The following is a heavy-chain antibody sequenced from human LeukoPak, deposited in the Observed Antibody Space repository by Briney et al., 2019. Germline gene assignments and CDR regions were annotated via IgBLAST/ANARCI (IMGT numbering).Heavy chain of an antibody. CDR1: GFTFSNYG. CDR2: IHYDGSNK. V-gene: IGHV3-30*02. J-gene: IGHJ6*03. Sequence: GGSLRLSCAASGFTFSNYGMHWVRQAPGKGLDWVAFIHYDGSNKYYADSVKGRFTISRDDSKNTLYLQMNSLRAEDTAVYYCAKAASKRTDYGDYAFYYYMDVWGKGTTVTISS. CDR3: AKAASKRTDYGDYAFYYYMDV. D-gene: IGHD4-17*01.